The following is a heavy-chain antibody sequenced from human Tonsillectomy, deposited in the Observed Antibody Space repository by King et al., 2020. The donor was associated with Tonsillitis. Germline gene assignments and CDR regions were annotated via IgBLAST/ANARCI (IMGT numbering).Heavy chain of an antibody. CDR3: ASGGPGIFGAAEYYFDY. Sequence: VQLVESGGGLIQPGGSLRLSCAASDFTVSDHYMTWVRQAPGKGLEWVSIIYRAGSTHYADSVKGRFIISRDDSKNTLYLQMHSLRADDPAVYYCASGGPGIFGAAEYYFDYWGQGALVTVSS. CDR2: IYRAGST. J-gene: IGHJ4*02. D-gene: IGHD2-15*01. CDR1: DFTVSDHY. V-gene: IGHV3-53*01.